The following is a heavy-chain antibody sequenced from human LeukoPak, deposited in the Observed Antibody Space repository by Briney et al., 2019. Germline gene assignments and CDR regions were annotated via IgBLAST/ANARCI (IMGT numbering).Heavy chain of an antibody. V-gene: IGHV1-18*01. J-gene: IGHJ4*02. CDR2: INTYNGNT. Sequence: GASVKVSCKASRYSFSSYGLSWVRQARGQGLKWMGWINTYNGNTNYTQTLQGRVTMTTDTSTSTAYMELRNLRPDDTAVYFCARDPRITGTTAYYFDYWGQGTLVTVSS. D-gene: IGHD1-7*01. CDR1: RYSFSSYG. CDR3: ARDPRITGTTAYYFDY.